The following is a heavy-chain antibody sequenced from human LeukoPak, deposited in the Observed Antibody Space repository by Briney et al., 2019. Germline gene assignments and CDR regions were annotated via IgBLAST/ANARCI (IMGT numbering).Heavy chain of an antibody. CDR2: INHSGST. CDR1: GGSFSGYY. CDR3: ARGNTAMANYFDY. Sequence: PSETLSLTCAVYGGSFSGYYWSWIRQPPGKGLEWIGEINHSGSTNYNPSLKSRVTISVDTSKNQFSLKLSSVTAADTAVYYCARGNTAMANYFDYWGQGTLVTVSS. V-gene: IGHV4-34*01. D-gene: IGHD5-18*01. J-gene: IGHJ4*02.